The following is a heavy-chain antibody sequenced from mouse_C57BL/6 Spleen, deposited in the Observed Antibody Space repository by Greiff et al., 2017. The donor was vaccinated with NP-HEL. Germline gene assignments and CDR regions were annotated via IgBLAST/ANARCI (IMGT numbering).Heavy chain of an antibody. Sequence: EVQLQQSGPELVKPGASVKISCKASGYSFTGYYMNWVKQSPEKSLEWIGEINPSTGGTTYNQKFKAKATLTVDKSSSTAYMQLKSLTSEDSAVYYCARGDGYFDVWGTGTTLTVSS. CDR3: ARGDGYFDV. CDR2: INPSTGGT. J-gene: IGHJ1*03. CDR1: GYSFTGYY. D-gene: IGHD3-3*01. V-gene: IGHV1-42*01.